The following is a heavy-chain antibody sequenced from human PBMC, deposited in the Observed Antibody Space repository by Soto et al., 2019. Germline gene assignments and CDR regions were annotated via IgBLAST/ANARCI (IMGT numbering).Heavy chain of an antibody. V-gene: IGHV3-23*01. CDR2: ISGSGGST. CDR3: ARRSSGWYFDY. D-gene: IGHD6-19*01. CDR1: GFTFSSYA. J-gene: IGHJ4*02. Sequence: EVQLLESGGGLVQPGGSLRLSCAASGFTFSSYAMSWVRQAPGKGLEWVSAISGSGGSTYYADSVKGRFTITRDNSKNTMYMQINRLRAEDTAVYYCARRSSGWYFDYWGQGTLVTVSS.